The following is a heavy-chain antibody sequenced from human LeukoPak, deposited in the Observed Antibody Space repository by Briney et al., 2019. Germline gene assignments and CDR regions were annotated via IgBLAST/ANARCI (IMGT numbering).Heavy chain of an antibody. J-gene: IGHJ3*01. CDR1: GASFTSHY. V-gene: IGHV4-59*11. D-gene: IGHD3-22*01. CDR3: ARGRGSPYYVEAFDV. Sequence: SETLSLTCSVSGASFTSHYWGWIRQPPGKGPEWIRHLYYSGSTTYNPSLESRVTMSVDTSRKQISLKLNSVAAADTAVYYCARGRGSPYYVEAFDVWGQGTVVTVSS. CDR2: LYYSGST.